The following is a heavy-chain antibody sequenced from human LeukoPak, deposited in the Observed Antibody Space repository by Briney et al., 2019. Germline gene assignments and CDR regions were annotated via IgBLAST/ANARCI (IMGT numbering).Heavy chain of an antibody. CDR3: ARDRGIVGTTGYYYMDV. V-gene: IGHV3-48*01. CDR2: ISSSSSTI. Sequence: GGSLRLSCAASGLTFSSYSMNWVRQAPGKGLEWVSYISSSSSTIYYADSVKGRFTISRDNAKNSLYLQMNSLRAEDTAVYYCARDRGIVGTTGYYYMDVWGKGTTVTVSS. J-gene: IGHJ6*03. CDR1: GLTFSSYS. D-gene: IGHD1-14*01.